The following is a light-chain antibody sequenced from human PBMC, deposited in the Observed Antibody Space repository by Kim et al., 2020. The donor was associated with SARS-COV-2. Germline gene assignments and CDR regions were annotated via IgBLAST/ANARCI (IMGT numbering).Light chain of an antibody. V-gene: IGKV3-15*01. CDR3: QQYNDWPRQ. Sequence: EIVMTQSPATLSVSPGERATLSCRASQSVSSNLAWYQQKPGQAPRHVLYGASTRATAIPGRFSGSGSGTEFTLTISSLQSEDFALYYCQQYNDWPRQFGRGTKVDIK. J-gene: IGKJ1*01. CDR2: GAS. CDR1: QSVSSN.